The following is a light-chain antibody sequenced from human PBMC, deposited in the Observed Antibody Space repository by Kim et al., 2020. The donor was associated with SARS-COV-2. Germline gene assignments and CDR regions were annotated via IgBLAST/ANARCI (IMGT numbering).Light chain of an antibody. CDR3: HQYNSYPWT. Sequence: GDRVTITCRASQSISSWLAWYQQKPGKAPKLLIYDASSLESGVPSRFSGSGSGTEFTLTISSLQPDDFATYYCHQYNSYPWTFGQGTKVDIK. V-gene: IGKV1-5*01. CDR2: DAS. J-gene: IGKJ1*01. CDR1: QSISSW.